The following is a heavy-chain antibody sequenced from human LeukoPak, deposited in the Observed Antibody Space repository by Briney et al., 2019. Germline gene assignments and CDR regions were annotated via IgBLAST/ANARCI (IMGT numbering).Heavy chain of an antibody. J-gene: IGHJ6*03. CDR3: ARDPYSGSYGDYYYYYMDV. Sequence: GGSLRLSCAVSGFTFSSYNMNWVRQAPGKGLEWVSSITSSSRYIYYADSVKGRFTISRDNAKSSLYLQMNSLRAEDTAVYYCARDPYSGSYGDYYYYYMDVRGKGTTVTTSS. CDR1: GFTFSSYN. D-gene: IGHD1-26*01. CDR2: ITSSSRYI. V-gene: IGHV3-21*01.